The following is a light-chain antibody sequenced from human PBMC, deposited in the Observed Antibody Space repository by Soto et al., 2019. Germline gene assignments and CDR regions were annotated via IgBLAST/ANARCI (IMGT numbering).Light chain of an antibody. CDR2: VNSDGSH. V-gene: IGLV4-69*01. J-gene: IGLJ2*01. CDR3: QTWGSGSVV. CDR1: SGHSNYA. Sequence: QPVLTQSPSASASLGASVKLTCTLSSGHSNYAIAWHQQQPEKGPRYLMKVNSDGSHNKGDGIPDRFSGSSSGAERYFTISSLQSEDEADYYCQTWGSGSVVFGGGTKLTVL.